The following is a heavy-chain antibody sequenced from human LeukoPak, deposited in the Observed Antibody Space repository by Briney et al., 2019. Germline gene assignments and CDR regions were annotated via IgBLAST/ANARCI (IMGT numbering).Heavy chain of an antibody. J-gene: IGHJ4*02. CDR3: AKRREAGIGSLYYFGS. Sequence: GGSLRLSCAASGFTFSSYWMSWVRQAPGKGLEWVANIQQDGSEKQYVDSVKGRFTIFRDNSKNTLYLQMNSLRAEDTALYYCAKRREAGIGSLYYFGSWGQGTLVTVSS. CDR2: IQQDGSEK. D-gene: IGHD1-14*01. V-gene: IGHV3-7*03. CDR1: GFTFSSYW.